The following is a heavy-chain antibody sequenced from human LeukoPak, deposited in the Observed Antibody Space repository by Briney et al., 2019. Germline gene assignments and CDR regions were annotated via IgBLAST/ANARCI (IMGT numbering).Heavy chain of an antibody. CDR2: INHSGST. Sequence: SETLSLTCAVYGGAFSGYYWSWLRQPPAKGLEWIGEINHSGSTNYNPSLKSRVTISVDTSRIQFSMNLSSVTAADTAVYNCARPGSSYYYDSSGYYSRWFDPWGQGTLVTASS. CDR1: GGAFSGYY. J-gene: IGHJ5*02. D-gene: IGHD3-22*01. V-gene: IGHV4-34*01. CDR3: ARPGSSYYYDSSGYYSRWFDP.